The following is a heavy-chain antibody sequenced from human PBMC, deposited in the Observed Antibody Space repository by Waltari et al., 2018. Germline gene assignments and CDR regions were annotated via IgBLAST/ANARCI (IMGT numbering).Heavy chain of an antibody. D-gene: IGHD3-22*01. CDR2: IYYSGST. V-gene: IGHV4-39*01. CDR1: GGSISSSTYY. Sequence: QLQLQESGPGLVTPSEPLSPPCPVPGGSISSSTYYWGWIPQPPGKGLEWIGSIYYSGSTYYNPSLKSRVTISVDTSKNQFSLKLSSVTAADTAVYYCARHYYDSSGFNWFDPWGQGTLVTVSS. CDR3: ARHYYDSSGFNWFDP. J-gene: IGHJ5*02.